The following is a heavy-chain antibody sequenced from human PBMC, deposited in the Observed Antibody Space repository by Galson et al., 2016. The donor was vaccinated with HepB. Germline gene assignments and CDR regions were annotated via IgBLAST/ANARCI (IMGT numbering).Heavy chain of an antibody. CDR3: ASPRDYYYYYGMDV. CDR1: GYMFSEYA. Sequence: SLRLSCAASGYMFSEYAMHWVRQAPGKGLEWVAVISYDGSNKYYADSVKGRFTISRDNSKNTLYLQMNSLRAEDTAVYYCASPRDYYYYYGMDVWGQGTTVTVSS. CDR2: ISYDGSNK. V-gene: IGHV3-30-3*01. J-gene: IGHJ6*02.